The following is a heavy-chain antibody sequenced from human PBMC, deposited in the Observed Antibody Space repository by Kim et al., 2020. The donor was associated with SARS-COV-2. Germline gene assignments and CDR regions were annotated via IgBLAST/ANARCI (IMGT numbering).Heavy chain of an antibody. CDR2: ISHDGGHT. CDR3: ANFRSFIAGLFDYGMDV. CDR1: GDSISSTG. Sequence: GGSLRLSCVASGDSISSTGMHWVRQAPGKGLEWVAVISHDGGHTYYRDSVKGRFSISRDNSKNTLYLQMNRLRDEDTSVYYCANFRSFIAGLFDYGMDVWGQGTTVTVSS. J-gene: IGHJ6*02. D-gene: IGHD3-16*02. V-gene: IGHV3-30*18.